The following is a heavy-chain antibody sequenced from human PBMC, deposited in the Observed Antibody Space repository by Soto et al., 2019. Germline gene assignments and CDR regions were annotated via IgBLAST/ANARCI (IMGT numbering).Heavy chain of an antibody. V-gene: IGHV4-61*01. D-gene: IGHD5-18*01. CDR3: ARLESSYGYIDY. J-gene: IGHJ4*02. CDR1: GGSVSSGSYH. CDR2: LYYSGST. Sequence: TSETLSLTCTVSGGSVSSGSYHWSWIRQPPGKGLEWIGYLYYSGSTNYNPSLKSRVTISVDTSKTQFSLKLSSVTAADTAVYYCARLESSYGYIDYWGQGTLVTVSS.